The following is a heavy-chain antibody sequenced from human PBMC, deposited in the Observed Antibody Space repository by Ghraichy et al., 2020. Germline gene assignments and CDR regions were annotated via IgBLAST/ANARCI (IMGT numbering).Heavy chain of an antibody. D-gene: IGHD3-22*01. CDR3: ARVYYDSSGYYWPPDY. J-gene: IGHJ4*02. CDR2: INHSGST. V-gene: IGHV4-34*01. Sequence: SETLSLTCAVYGGSFSGYYWSWIRQSPGKGLEWIGEINHSGSTNYNPSLKSRVTISVDTSKNQFSLKLSSVTAADTAVYYCARVYYDSSGYYWPPDYWGQGTLVTVSS. CDR1: GGSFSGYY.